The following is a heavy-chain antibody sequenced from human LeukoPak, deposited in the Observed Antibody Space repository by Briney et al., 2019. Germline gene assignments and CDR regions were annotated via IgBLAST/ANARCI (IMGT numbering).Heavy chain of an antibody. CDR1: GYTFTGYY. Sequence: ASVKVSCKASGYTFTGYYMHWVRQAPGQGLEWMGWINPNSGGTNYAQKFQGRVTMTRDTSISTAYMELSRLRSDDTAVYYCARDSRDFWSGYYKYYFDYWGQGTLVTVSS. V-gene: IGHV1-2*02. D-gene: IGHD3-3*01. CDR3: ARDSRDFWSGYYKYYFDY. J-gene: IGHJ4*02. CDR2: INPNSGGT.